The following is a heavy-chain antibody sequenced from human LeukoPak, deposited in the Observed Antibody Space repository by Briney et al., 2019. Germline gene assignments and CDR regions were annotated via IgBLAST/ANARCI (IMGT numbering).Heavy chain of an antibody. CDR1: GGTFSSYA. D-gene: IGHD3-3*02. CDR3: ASISNHIDY. Sequence: ASVKVSCKASGGTFSSYAISWVRQAPGQGLEWMGIINPSGGSTSYAQKFQGRVTMTRDTSTSTVYMELSSLRSEDTAVYYCASISNHIDYWGQGTLVTVSS. V-gene: IGHV1-46*01. J-gene: IGHJ4*02. CDR2: INPSGGST.